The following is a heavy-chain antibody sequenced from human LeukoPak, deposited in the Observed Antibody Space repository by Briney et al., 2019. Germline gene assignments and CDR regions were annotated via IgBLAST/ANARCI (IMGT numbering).Heavy chain of an antibody. V-gene: IGHV5-51*01. CDR1: GYNFSTYW. CDR2: IYPGDSDT. Sequence: GESLKISCKGSGYNFSTYWIAWVRQMPGKGLEWMGIIYPGDSDTRYSPSFRGQVTISADKSISTAFLQWNSLKASDTAMYYCARRQGCSSTSCPPDSWGQGTLVTVSS. J-gene: IGHJ4*02. CDR3: ARRQGCSSTSCPPDS. D-gene: IGHD2-2*01.